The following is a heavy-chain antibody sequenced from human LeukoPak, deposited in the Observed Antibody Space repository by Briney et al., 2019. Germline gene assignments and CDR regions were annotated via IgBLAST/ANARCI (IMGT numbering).Heavy chain of an antibody. CDR1: GGSISSSSYY. D-gene: IGHD2-15*01. CDR3: ARRYCSGGSCYFHDAFDI. J-gene: IGHJ3*02. Sequence: SETLSLTCTVSGGSISSSSYYWGWIRQPPGKGLEWIGSIYYSGSTYYNPSLKSRVTISVDTSKSQFSLKLSSVTAADTAVYYCARRYCSGGSCYFHDAFDIWGQGTMVTVSS. V-gene: IGHV4-39*01. CDR2: IYYSGST.